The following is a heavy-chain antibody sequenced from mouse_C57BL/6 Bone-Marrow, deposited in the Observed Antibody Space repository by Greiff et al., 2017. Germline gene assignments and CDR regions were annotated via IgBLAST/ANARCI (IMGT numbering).Heavy chain of an antibody. Sequence: EVQLQQSGAELVRPGASVKLSCTASGFNIKDYYMHWVKQRPEQGLEWIGRIDPEDGDTEYAPKFQGKATLTADKSSSTAYMELRSLTSEDSAVYFCAPVVNAMDYWGQGTSVTVSS. CDR1: GFNIKDYY. D-gene: IGHD1-1*01. J-gene: IGHJ4*01. CDR2: IDPEDGDT. V-gene: IGHV14-1*01. CDR3: APVVNAMDY.